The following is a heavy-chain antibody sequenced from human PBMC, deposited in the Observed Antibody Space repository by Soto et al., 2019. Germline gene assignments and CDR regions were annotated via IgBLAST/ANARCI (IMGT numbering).Heavy chain of an antibody. J-gene: IGHJ4*02. CDR2: INGRSNYV. CDR3: AREAGVVGSSSAFDH. D-gene: IGHD1-26*01. CDR1: GFTFSTYT. V-gene: IGHV3-21*01. Sequence: EVQVVESGGGLVKPGGSLRLSCVFSGFTFSTYTMNWVRQAPGKGLEWVSSINGRSNYVYYADSVKGRFTISRDNAKNTLYRQMNRLRAEVTAISYCAREAGVVGSSSAFDHWGLGTLVTVSS.